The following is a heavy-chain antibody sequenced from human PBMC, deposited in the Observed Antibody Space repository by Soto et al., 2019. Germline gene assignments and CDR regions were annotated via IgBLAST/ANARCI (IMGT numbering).Heavy chain of an antibody. CDR3: ARWSYLDY. CDR2: ISGSDGKT. CDR1: GFSFGSYA. Sequence: GGSVRLSXAASGFSFGSYALSWVRQAPGKGLEWVSTISGSDGKTFYADSVKGRFSISRDTSQNTLYLQMNSLRADDTAIYYCARWSYLDYWGQGTRVTVSS. D-gene: IGHD3-3*01. V-gene: IGHV3-23*01. J-gene: IGHJ4*02.